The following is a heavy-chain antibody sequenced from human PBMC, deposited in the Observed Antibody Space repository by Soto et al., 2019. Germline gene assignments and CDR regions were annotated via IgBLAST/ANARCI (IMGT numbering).Heavy chain of an antibody. Sequence: SETLSLTCTVSGDAIRSDPWNWIRQTPGKGLEWIGYVYYAGTTKYNPSAKSRVTIVVDRSKNQFSLKLASVTPEDTAVYFCARGHYYDSSVLFDFWGQGSLVTVSS. D-gene: IGHD3-22*01. CDR2: VYYAGTT. CDR3: ARGHYYDSSVLFDF. CDR1: GDAIRSDP. V-gene: IGHV4-59*01. J-gene: IGHJ4*02.